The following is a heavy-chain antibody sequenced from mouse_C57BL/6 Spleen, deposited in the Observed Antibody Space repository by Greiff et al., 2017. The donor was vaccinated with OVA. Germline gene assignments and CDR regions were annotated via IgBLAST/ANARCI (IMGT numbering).Heavy chain of an antibody. CDR3: ARYYYGSTYFDY. CDR2: IYPGDGDT. Sequence: VQLQQSGAELVKPGASVKISCKASGYAFSSYWMNWVKQRPGTGLEWIGQIYPGDGDTNYNGKFKGKATLTADKSSSTAYMQLSSLTSEDSAVYFCARYYYGSTYFDYWGQGTTLTVSS. D-gene: IGHD1-1*01. V-gene: IGHV1-80*01. J-gene: IGHJ2*01. CDR1: GYAFSSYW.